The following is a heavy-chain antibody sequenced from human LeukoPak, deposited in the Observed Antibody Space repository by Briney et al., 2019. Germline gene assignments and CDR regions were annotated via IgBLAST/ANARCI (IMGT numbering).Heavy chain of an antibody. D-gene: IGHD6-13*01. V-gene: IGHV3-23*01. CDR3: AKGSCPSWYHGLDC. J-gene: IGHJ4*02. Sequence: GGTLRLSCAASGYTFSTYAMNWVRQAPAKGPECVSTMSGHGGSTYYTDSAKGRFTISRDNSKNTLYLHTSSLISQDTAVYYCAKGSCPSWYHGLDCWGQGTLVTVSS. CDR1: GYTFSTYA. CDR2: MSGHGGST.